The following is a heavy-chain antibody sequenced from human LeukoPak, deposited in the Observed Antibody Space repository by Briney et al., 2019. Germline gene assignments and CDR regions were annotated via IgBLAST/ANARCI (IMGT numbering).Heavy chain of an antibody. Sequence: SETLSLTCTVSGDSISNYYWSWIRQSPGKGLEWIGWSYHRGSTSYNPSLNSRVAISVDTSKNQFSLKLTSVTAADTAVYYCARDRELGYWGQGTLVIVSS. CDR3: ARDRELGY. D-gene: IGHD1-1*01. CDR1: GDSISNYY. J-gene: IGHJ4*02. V-gene: IGHV4-59*01. CDR2: SYHRGST.